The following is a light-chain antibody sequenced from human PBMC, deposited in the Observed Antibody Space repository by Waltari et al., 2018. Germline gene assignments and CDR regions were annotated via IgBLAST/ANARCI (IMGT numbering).Light chain of an antibody. Sequence: DIQMTQSPSHLSASVGDRVTITCQASQDITNSVHWYQQKSGKAPQLLIYDASNLETGVPSRFSGSGSGTDFTFTISSLQPEDVATYYCQQNGHPPLTFGGGTKVEIK. V-gene: IGKV1-33*01. CDR2: DAS. J-gene: IGKJ4*01. CDR3: QQNGHPPLT. CDR1: QDITNS.